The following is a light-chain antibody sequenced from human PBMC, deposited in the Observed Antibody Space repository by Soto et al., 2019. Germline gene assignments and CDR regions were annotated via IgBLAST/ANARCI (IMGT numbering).Light chain of an antibody. V-gene: IGKV3-20*01. J-gene: IGKJ4*01. CDR2: GAS. Sequence: EIVLTQSPGTLSLSPGERVTPSCRASQSVSSGYLAWYQQKPGQAPRLVIYGASSRPTGIPDRFSGSGSGTDFTLTISRLEPEDFAVYYCQQYATSPRLTFGGGTKVEIK. CDR1: QSVSSGY. CDR3: QQYATSPRLT.